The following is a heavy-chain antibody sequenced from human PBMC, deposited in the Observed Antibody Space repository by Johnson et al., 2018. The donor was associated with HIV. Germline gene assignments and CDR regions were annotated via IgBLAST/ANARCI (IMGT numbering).Heavy chain of an antibody. J-gene: IGHJ3*02. Sequence: VQLVESGGGLVQPGGSLRLSCAASGFTFINYAMSWVRQAPGKGLEWVSSLSGSGNNTYSADSVKGRFTISRDNFKNTLYLKMISLRAEDTAVYYCVKVGLVGGKEGVGAFDIWGPGTMVTVSS. CDR3: VKVGLVGGKEGVGAFDI. V-gene: IGHV3-23*04. CDR2: LSGSGNNT. CDR1: GFTFINYA. D-gene: IGHD1-26*01.